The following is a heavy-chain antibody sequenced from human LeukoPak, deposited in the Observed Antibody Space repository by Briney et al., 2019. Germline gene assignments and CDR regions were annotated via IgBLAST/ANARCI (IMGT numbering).Heavy chain of an antibody. CDR3: ASVGGSTGWTNFDY. J-gene: IGHJ4*02. CDR1: GYTFAGYY. CDR2: INPNSGGT. V-gene: IGHV1-2*02. Sequence: ASVKVSCKASGYTFAGYYMHWVRQAPGQGLEWMGWINPNSGGTNYAQKFQGRVTMTRDTSISTAYMELSRLRSDDTAVYYCASVGGSTGWTNFDYWGQGTLVTVSS. D-gene: IGHD6-19*01.